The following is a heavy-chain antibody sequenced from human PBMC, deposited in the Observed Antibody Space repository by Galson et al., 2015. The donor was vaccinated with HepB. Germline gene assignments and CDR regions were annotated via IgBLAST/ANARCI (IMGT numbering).Heavy chain of an antibody. CDR1: GFTFSNFA. D-gene: IGHD4-17*01. J-gene: IGHJ4*02. CDR3: TTLGYGDRDY. Sequence: SLRLSCAASGFTFSNFAMHWVRQAPGKGLDWVAVISPDGGAKYYAGSVTGRFTISRDNSRNTLFLQMNSLRAEDTALYYCTTLGYGDRDYCGQGTLVTVSS. CDR2: ISPDGGAK. V-gene: IGHV3-30-3*01.